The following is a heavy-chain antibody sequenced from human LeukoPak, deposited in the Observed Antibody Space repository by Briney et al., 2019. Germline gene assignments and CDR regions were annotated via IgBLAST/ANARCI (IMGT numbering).Heavy chain of an antibody. J-gene: IGHJ6*03. CDR3: ARGDIVVVVAAPTDYYYYYMDV. Sequence: ASVKVSCKASGYTFTSYDINWVRQATGQGLEWMGWMNPNSGNTGYAQKFQGRVTMTRNTSISTAYMELSSLRSEDTAVYYCARGDIVVVVAAPTDYYYYYMDVWGKGTTVTISS. CDR1: GYTFTSYD. D-gene: IGHD2-15*01. CDR2: MNPNSGNT. V-gene: IGHV1-8*02.